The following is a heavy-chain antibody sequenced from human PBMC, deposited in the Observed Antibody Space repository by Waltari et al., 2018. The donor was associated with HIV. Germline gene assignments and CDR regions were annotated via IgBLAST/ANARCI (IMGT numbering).Heavy chain of an antibody. V-gene: IGHV1-2*06. D-gene: IGHD3-16*01. Sequence: QTLLVQSESEVRAPGASVVLSCKASGDRFSNYFLYWLRQAPGQGLEWIGRINPDTGDTTYSQTFRTRVTMTRDTSSASTYMEMTRLTAADTATYFCARGEDGSLTHLPPGFRLEFWGKGSLVSVSS. CDR3: ARGEDGSLTHLPPGFRLEF. CDR2: INPDTGDT. J-gene: IGHJ4*02. CDR1: GDRFSNYF.